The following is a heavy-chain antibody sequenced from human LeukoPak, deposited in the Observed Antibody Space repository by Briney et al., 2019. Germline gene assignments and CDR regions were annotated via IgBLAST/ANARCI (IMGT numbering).Heavy chain of an antibody. CDR3: ARDLYYYDSSGYYPT. J-gene: IGHJ5*02. CDR1: GYAFSTYG. Sequence: ASVKVSCKASGYAFSTYGVTWVRQAPGQGLEWIGWIRGYSGDSEYAQKFQGRVTMTTDTSTSTAYMDLRSLRSDDTAVYYCARDLYYYDSSGYYPTWGQGTLVTVSS. CDR2: IRGYSGDS. D-gene: IGHD3-22*01. V-gene: IGHV1-18*01.